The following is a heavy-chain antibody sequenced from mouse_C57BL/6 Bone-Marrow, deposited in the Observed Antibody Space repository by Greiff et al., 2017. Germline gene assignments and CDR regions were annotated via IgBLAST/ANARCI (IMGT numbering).Heavy chain of an antibody. CDR3: ARMAPILAYYYGSSYWYFDV. D-gene: IGHD1-1*01. J-gene: IGHJ1*03. CDR2: IWWDDDK. V-gene: IGHV8-8*01. CDR1: GFSLSTFGMG. Sequence: QVTLKESGPGILQPSQTLSLTCSFSGFSLSTFGMGVGWIRQPSGKGLEWLAHIWWDDDKYYNPALKSRLTISKDTSKNQVFLKIANVDTADTATYYCARMAPILAYYYGSSYWYFDVWGTGTTVTVSS.